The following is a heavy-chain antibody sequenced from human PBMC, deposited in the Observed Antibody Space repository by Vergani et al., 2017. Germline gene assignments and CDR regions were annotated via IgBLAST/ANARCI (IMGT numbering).Heavy chain of an antibody. D-gene: IGHD2-2*02. CDR3: ARVGRVVPSAIWKSSIAARGRVDP. CDR1: GGSFIGSS. J-gene: IGHJ5*02. Sequence: QVKLQRWAEGRLKPSGPFSLTSAVYGGSFIGSSWSGFGRPQGRGLKGIGEINHSGGTNYNPSLKSRVTISVDTSKNQFSLQLSSVTAADTSVYYCARVGRVVPSAIWKSSIAARGRVDPWGQGTLVTVSS. CDR2: INHSGGT. V-gene: IGHV4-34*01.